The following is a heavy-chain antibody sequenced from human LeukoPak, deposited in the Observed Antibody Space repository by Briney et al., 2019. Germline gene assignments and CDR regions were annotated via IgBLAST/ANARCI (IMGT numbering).Heavy chain of an antibody. J-gene: IGHJ4*02. Sequence: SVKLSCKASGYTFAGYYIHWVRQAPGQGLEWMGWINPKIGGTNYAQKFQGRVTMTRDTSISTAYMELSRLRSDDTAVYYCAREIGSGSFLDNWGQGTLASVSS. D-gene: IGHD3-10*01. CDR3: AREIGSGSFLDN. CDR2: INPKIGGT. V-gene: IGHV1-2*02. CDR1: GYTFAGYY.